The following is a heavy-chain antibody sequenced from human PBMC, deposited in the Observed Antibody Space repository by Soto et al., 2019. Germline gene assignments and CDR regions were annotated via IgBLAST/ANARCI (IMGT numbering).Heavy chain of an antibody. Sequence: VKVSCKASGYTFTSYDINWVRQATGQGLEWMGWMNPNSGNTGYAQKFQGRVTMTRNTSISTAYMELSSLRSEDTAVYYCARDSDYGSGSYYNSFDYWGQGTLVTVSS. J-gene: IGHJ4*02. D-gene: IGHD3-10*01. CDR2: MNPNSGNT. CDR3: ARDSDYGSGSYYNSFDY. CDR1: GYTFTSYD. V-gene: IGHV1-8*01.